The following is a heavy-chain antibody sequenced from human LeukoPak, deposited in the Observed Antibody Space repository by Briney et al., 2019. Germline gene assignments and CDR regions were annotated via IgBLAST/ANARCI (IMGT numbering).Heavy chain of an antibody. J-gene: IGHJ4*02. V-gene: IGHV3-74*01. CDR2: INSDGSST. CDR3: ARAYYYGSAKFDY. D-gene: IGHD3-10*01. Sequence: GGSLRLSCAASGFTFSSYWMHWVRQAPGKGLVWVSRINSDGSSTSYADSVKGRFTISRDNAKNTLYLQMNRLRAEDTAVYYCARAYYYGSAKFDYWGQGTLVTVSS. CDR1: GFTFSSYW.